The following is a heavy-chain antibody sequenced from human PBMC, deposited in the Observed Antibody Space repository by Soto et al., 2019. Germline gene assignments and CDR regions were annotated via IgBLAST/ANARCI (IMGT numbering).Heavy chain of an antibody. CDR2: IYSGGST. CDR3: AREHRGIAAADAFDI. D-gene: IGHD6-13*01. CDR1: GFTVSSNY. J-gene: IGHJ3*02. V-gene: IGHV3-53*04. Sequence: EVQLVESGGGLVQPGGSLRLSCAASGFTVSSNYMSWVRQAPGKGLEWVSVIYSGGSTYYADSVKGRFTISRHNSKNTLYLQMNSLRAEDTAVYYCAREHRGIAAADAFDIWGQGTMVTVSS.